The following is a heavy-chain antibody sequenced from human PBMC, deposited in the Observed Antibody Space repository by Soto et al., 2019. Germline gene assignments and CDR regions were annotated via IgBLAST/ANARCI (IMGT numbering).Heavy chain of an antibody. CDR2: INPSGGST. V-gene: IGHV1-46*01. J-gene: IGHJ6*02. CDR3: ARATDRYDFWSGYWQSDYYYGMDV. Sequence: ASVKVSCKASGYTFTSCYMHWVRQAPGQGLEWMGIINPSGGSTNYAQKFQGRVTITADESTSTAYMELSSLRSEDTAVYYCARATDRYDFWSGYWQSDYYYGMDVWGQGTTVTVSS. CDR1: GYTFTSCY. D-gene: IGHD3-3*01.